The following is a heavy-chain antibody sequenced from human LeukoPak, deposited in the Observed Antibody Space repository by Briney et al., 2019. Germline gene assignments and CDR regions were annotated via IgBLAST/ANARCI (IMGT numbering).Heavy chain of an antibody. CDR3: ARGQGCSSTSCLWDY. D-gene: IGHD2-2*01. CDR1: GGTFSSYA. CDR2: IIPIFGTA. Sequence: ASVKVSCKASGGTFSSYAISWVRQAPGQGLEWMGGIIPIFGTANYAQKFQGRVTITADESTSTAYVELSSLRSEDTAVYYCARGQGCSSTSCLWDYWGQGTLVTVSS. J-gene: IGHJ4*02. V-gene: IGHV1-69*13.